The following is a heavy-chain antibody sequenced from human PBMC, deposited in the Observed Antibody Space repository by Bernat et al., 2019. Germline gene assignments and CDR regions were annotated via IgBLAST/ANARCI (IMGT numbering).Heavy chain of an antibody. CDR2: IYYSGST. CDR1: GGSISSGGYY. D-gene: IGHD3-10*01. J-gene: IGHJ6*02. CDR3: ARVSGSGSYPNYYYYGMDV. Sequence: QVQLQESGPGLVKPSQTLSLTCTVSGGSISSGGYYWSWIRQHPGKGLEWIGYIYYSGSTYYNPSLKSRVTISVDTSKNQFSLKLSSVTAADTAVYYCARVSGSGSYPNYYYYGMDVWGQGTTVTVSS. V-gene: IGHV4-31*03.